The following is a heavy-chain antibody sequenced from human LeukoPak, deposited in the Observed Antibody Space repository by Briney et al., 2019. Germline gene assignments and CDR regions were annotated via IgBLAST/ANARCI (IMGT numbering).Heavy chain of an antibody. J-gene: IGHJ4*02. D-gene: IGHD2-2*01. CDR2: VSHTGRT. CDR1: GYSISTDYY. V-gene: IGHV4-38-2*02. CDR3: VRDPNYAYFDS. Sequence: SETLSLTCAVSGYSISTDYYWGWIRQSPGKGLEWIVSVSHTGRTYYNPSLKSRITISLDTSKNQFSLDLSSVTAADTAVYYCVRDPNYAYFDSRGQGTLVTVSS.